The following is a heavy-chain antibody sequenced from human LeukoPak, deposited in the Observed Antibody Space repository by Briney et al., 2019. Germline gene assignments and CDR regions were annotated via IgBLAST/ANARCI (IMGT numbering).Heavy chain of an antibody. J-gene: IGHJ4*02. CDR3: AGGRGWLIDY. CDR2: MNQDGSEK. Sequence: PGGSLRLSCAASGFTFSSYWMTWVRQAPGKGLEWVTNMNQDGSEKLYVDSVKGRLTISRDNAKNSLFLQMYSLRAEDTGVYYCAGGRGWLIDYWGQGTLVTVSS. CDR1: GFTFSSYW. V-gene: IGHV3-7*01. D-gene: IGHD6-19*01.